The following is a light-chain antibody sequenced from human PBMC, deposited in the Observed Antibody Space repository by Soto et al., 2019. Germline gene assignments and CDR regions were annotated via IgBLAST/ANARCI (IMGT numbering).Light chain of an antibody. CDR2: AAS. CDR3: QQCDDFPYT. V-gene: IGKV1-33*01. CDR1: QDIREC. J-gene: IGKJ2*01. Sequence: DIQMTQYPPSLYASVGDRVTLTCQASQDIRECLNWYQQKPGKAPKLLVYAASNVATGVPSRFSGSASGTYFYFTISSLQPEDIATYYCQQCDDFPYTFGQGTKL.